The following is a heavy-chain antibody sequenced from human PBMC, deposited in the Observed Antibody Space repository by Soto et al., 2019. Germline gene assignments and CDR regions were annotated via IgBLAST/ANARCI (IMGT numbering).Heavy chain of an antibody. CDR2: IYYSGST. CDR1: GGSISSYY. V-gene: IGHV4-59*08. CDR3: ARHPLGATTHVFYYMDV. J-gene: IGHJ6*03. D-gene: IGHD1-26*01. Sequence: SETLSLTCTVSGGSISSYYWSWIRQPPGKGLEWIGYIYYSGSTNYNPSLKSRVTISVDTSKNQFSLKLSSVTAADTAVYYCARHPLGATTHVFYYMDVWGKGTTVTVSS.